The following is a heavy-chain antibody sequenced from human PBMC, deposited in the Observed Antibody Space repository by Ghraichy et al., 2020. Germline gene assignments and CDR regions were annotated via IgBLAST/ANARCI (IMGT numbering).Heavy chain of an antibody. CDR2: INHSGST. CDR1: GGSFSGYY. V-gene: IGHV4-34*01. D-gene: IGHD2-2*02. Sequence: SETLSLTCAVYGGSFSGYYWSWIRQPPGKGLEWIGEINHSGSTNYNPSLKSRVTISVDTSKNQFSLKLSSVTAADTAVYYCARVTFCSSTSCYTRRHYYYYMDVWGKGTTVTVSS. CDR3: ARVTFCSSTSCYTRRHYYYYMDV. J-gene: IGHJ6*03.